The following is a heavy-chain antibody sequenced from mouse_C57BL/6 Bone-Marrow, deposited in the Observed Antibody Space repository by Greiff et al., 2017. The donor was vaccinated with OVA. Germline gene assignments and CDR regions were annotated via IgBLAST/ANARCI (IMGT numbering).Heavy chain of an antibody. Sequence: EVKLVESGGGLVQPGGSMKLSCAASGFTFSDAWMDWVRQSPEKGLEWVAEIRNKANNHATYYAESVKGRFTISRDDSKSSVYLQMNSLRAEDTGIYYCTQYSYGSSFPPEFAYWGQGTLVTVSA. V-gene: IGHV6-6*01. CDR3: TQYSYGSSFPPEFAY. CDR2: IRNKANNHAT. CDR1: GFTFSDAW. J-gene: IGHJ3*01. D-gene: IGHD1-1*01.